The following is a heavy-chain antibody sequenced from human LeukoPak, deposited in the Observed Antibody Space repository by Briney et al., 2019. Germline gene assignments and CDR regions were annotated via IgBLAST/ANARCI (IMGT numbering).Heavy chain of an antibody. Sequence: GGSLRLSCADSGSTFSNFSMSWVRQAPGKGLEWVSRVSNDAISTMYADSVKGRFTISRDNSMNTLYLQMNSLRVEDTAVYYCATGGGSRPLHDWGQGTLVTVSS. CDR2: VSNDAIST. CDR3: ATGGGSRPLHD. CDR1: GSTFSNFS. V-gene: IGHV3-74*03. D-gene: IGHD3-16*01. J-gene: IGHJ4*02.